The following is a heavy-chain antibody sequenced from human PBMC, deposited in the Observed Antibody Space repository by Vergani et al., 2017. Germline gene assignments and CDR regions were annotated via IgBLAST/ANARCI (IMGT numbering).Heavy chain of an antibody. Sequence: EVQLLESGGSLKQPGGSVRLSCAASGFTFSTYAMHWVRQATVKGLEGVAALTGGGGSTYYADSFKGRFIISRDNSRDTLSLQINSLRPEDTATYYCVKDAGSYENFFDSWGQGTLVTVSS. CDR3: VKDAGSYENFFDS. CDR1: GFTFSTYA. D-gene: IGHD1-26*01. CDR2: LTGGGGST. J-gene: IGHJ4*02. V-gene: IGHV3-23*01.